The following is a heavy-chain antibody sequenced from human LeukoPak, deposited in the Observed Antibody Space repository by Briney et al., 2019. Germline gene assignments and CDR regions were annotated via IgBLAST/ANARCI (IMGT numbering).Heavy chain of an antibody. V-gene: IGHV4-30-4*08. CDR1: GGSISSGDYY. J-gene: IGHJ6*03. D-gene: IGHD4-17*01. CDR3: ARETAVTVFGIPYYYYMDV. CDR2: IYYSGST. Sequence: KPSQTLSLTCTVSGGSISSGDYYWSWIRQPPGKGLEWIGYIYYSGSTYYNPSLKSRVTISVDTSKNQFSLKLSSVTAADTAVYYCARETAVTVFGIPYYYYMDVWGKGTTVTVSS.